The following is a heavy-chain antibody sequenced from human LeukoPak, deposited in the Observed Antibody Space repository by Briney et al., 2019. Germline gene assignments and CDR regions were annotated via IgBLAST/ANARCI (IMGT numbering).Heavy chain of an antibody. CDR1: GFTFSDYY. CDR2: ISSSGSTI. CDR3: ARDSYSSSWYRGNYYYYMDV. V-gene: IGHV3-11*01. J-gene: IGHJ6*03. D-gene: IGHD6-13*01. Sequence: GGSLRHSCAASGFTFSDYYMSWIRQAPGKGLEWVSYISSSGSTIYYADSVKGRFTISRDNAKNSLYLQMNSLRAEDTAVYYCARDSYSSSWYRGNYYYYMDVWGKGTTVTVSS.